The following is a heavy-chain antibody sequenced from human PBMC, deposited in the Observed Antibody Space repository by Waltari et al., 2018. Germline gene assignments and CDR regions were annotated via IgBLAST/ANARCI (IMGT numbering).Heavy chain of an antibody. CDR1: GFSFGSDA. J-gene: IGHJ4*02. V-gene: IGHV3-23*01. CDR3: AKPFYNWDDPLDS. D-gene: IGHD1-20*01. Sequence: EVQLLESGGDFVQPGGSLRLSCAISGFSFGSDAINWVRQAPGTGLGWVAAISVSDDTYYALSVNGRFTIARDTSRNTVYLHMNSLRAEDTAVYYCAKPFYNWDDPLDSWGQGTLVTVSS. CDR2: ISVSDDT.